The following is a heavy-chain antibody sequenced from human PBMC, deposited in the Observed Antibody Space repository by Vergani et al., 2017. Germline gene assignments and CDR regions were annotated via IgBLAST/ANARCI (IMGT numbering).Heavy chain of an antibody. D-gene: IGHD2-2*01. CDR2: ISWNSGSI. V-gene: IGHV3-9*01. CDR1: GFTFDGYA. J-gene: IGHJ6*04. CDR3: AKDITVIPAAMDV. Sequence: EVQLVESGGGLVQPGRSLSLSCAASGFTFDGYAMHWVRQAPGKGLEWVSGISWNSGSIGYADSVKGRFTISRDNAKNSLYLQMNSLRAEDTALYYCAKDITVIPAAMDVGSKGTTVTVSS.